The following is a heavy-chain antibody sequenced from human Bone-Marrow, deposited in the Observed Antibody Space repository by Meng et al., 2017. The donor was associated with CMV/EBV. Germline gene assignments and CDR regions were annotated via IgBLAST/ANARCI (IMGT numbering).Heavy chain of an antibody. D-gene: IGHD1-26*01. CDR3: ARRTEPYSGSYRGAFDI. V-gene: IGHV1-69*05. CDR2: IIPIFGTA. Sequence: SVLVSCKASGGTFSSYAISWVRQAPGQGLEWMGGIIPIFGTANYAQKFQGRVTITTDESTSTAYMELSSLRSEDTAVYYCARRTEPYSGSYRGAFDIWGQGTMVTVSS. J-gene: IGHJ3*02. CDR1: GGTFSSYA.